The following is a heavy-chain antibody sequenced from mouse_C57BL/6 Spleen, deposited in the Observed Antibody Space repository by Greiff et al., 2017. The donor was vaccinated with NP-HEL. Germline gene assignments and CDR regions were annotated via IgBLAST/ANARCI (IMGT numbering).Heavy chain of an antibody. CDR1: GYTFTEYT. CDR2: FYPGSGSI. Sequence: QVQLKESGAELVKPGASVKLSCKASGYTFTEYTIHWVKQRSGQGLEWIGWFYPGSGSIKYNEKFKDKATLTADKSSSTVYMELSRLTSEDSAVYFCARHERGSLYYDYDGYYFDYWGQGTTLTVSS. CDR3: ARHERGSLYYDYDGYYFDY. V-gene: IGHV1-62-2*01. D-gene: IGHD2-4*01. J-gene: IGHJ2*01.